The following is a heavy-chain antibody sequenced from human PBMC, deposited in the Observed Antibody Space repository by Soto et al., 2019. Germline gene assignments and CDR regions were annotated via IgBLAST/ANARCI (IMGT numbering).Heavy chain of an antibody. Sequence: SGPTLVNPTQTLTLTCTFSGFSLSTSGVGVGWIRQPPGKALEWLALIYWDDDKRYSPSLKSRLTITKDTSKNQVVLTMTNMDPVDTATYFCAHTKYNWNWGPYFDYWGQGTLVTVSS. CDR1: GFSLSTSGVG. CDR2: IYWDDDK. V-gene: IGHV2-5*02. J-gene: IGHJ4*02. CDR3: AHTKYNWNWGPYFDY. D-gene: IGHD1-7*01.